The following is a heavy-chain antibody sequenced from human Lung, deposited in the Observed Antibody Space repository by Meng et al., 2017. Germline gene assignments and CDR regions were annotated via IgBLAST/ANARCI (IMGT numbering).Heavy chain of an antibody. Sequence: EVRLVEAGGGLVQPGGSLRLSCAASGFTFRSYWMHWVRQAPGKGLVWVSRIRGDGGSIVYADSVKGRFTISRDNAKNTLFLQMNSLRAEDTAVYYCAGESGYFEYWGQGILVTVSS. CDR1: GFTFRSYW. CDR2: IRGDGGSI. CDR3: AGESGYFEY. J-gene: IGHJ4*02. V-gene: IGHV3-74*03.